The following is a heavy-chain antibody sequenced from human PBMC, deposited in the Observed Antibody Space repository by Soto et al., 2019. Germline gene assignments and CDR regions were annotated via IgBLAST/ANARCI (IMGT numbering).Heavy chain of an antibody. CDR2: INPNSGGT. Sequence: ASVKVSCKASGYTFTGYYMHWVRQAPGQGLEWTGWINPNSGGTNYAQKFQGRVTMTRDTSISTAYMELSRLRSDDTAVYYCARVYYCSSTSCDGWFDPWGQGTLVTVSS. CDR1: GYTFTGYY. J-gene: IGHJ5*02. V-gene: IGHV1-2*02. CDR3: ARVYYCSSTSCDGWFDP. D-gene: IGHD2-2*01.